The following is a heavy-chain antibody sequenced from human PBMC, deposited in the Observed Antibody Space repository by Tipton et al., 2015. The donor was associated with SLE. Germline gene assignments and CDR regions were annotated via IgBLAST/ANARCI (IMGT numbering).Heavy chain of an antibody. D-gene: IGHD5-18*01. CDR3: AGQLLGRIDY. CDR2: ISSDGGAT. CDR1: GFNFDDYT. Sequence: SLRLSCAASGFNFDDYTMHWVRQVPGKGLEWVSLISSDGGATYYADSLKGRFTMSRDNSKNSLYLQMDSLRAEDTAMYYCAGQLLGRIDYWGQGTLVTVSS. V-gene: IGHV3-43*01. J-gene: IGHJ4*02.